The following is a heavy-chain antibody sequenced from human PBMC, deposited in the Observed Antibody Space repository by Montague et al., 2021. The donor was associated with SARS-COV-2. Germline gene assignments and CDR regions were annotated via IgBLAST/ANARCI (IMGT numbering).Heavy chain of an antibody. CDR3: ARGAEYDFCSGVLRYKWFGA. CDR2: INHSGST. CDR1: TDSFSGYY. Sequence: SETLSLTCAVYTDSFSGYYWSWIRQSPGKGLEWIGEINHSGSTNHNPSLQSRVTISVDTSKKQFSLKLSSLTAADTAVDYCARGAEYDFCSGVLRYKWFGAWGQGAPVIVSS. V-gene: IGHV4-34*01. D-gene: IGHD3-3*01. J-gene: IGHJ5*02.